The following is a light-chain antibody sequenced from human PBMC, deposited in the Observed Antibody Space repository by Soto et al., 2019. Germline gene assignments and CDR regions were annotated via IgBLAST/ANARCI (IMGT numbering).Light chain of an antibody. CDR3: QQLNNYPDT. CDR2: AGS. Sequence: IQLTQSPSSLSASVRDRVTITCRASQGISSSLAWFQQKPGKAPKLLLYAGSTLQSGVPSRFSGGGSGTDFTLTISSLQPADFATYYCQQLNNYPDTFGQGTKLEIK. V-gene: IGKV1-9*01. J-gene: IGKJ2*01. CDR1: QGISSS.